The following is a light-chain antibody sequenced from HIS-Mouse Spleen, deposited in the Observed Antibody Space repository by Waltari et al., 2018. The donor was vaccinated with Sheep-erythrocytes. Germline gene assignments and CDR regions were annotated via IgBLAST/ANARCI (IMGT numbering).Light chain of an antibody. J-gene: IGLJ1*01. V-gene: IGLV2-11*01. Sequence: QSALTQPRSVSGYPGQSVTISCTGTSSDVGGYNYVSWYQQHPGKAPKLMIYDVSKRPSGVPDLFSGSKSGNTASLTISGLQAEDEADYYCCSYASRYNHVFATGTKVTVL. CDR3: CSYASRYNHV. CDR1: SSDVGGYNY. CDR2: DVS.